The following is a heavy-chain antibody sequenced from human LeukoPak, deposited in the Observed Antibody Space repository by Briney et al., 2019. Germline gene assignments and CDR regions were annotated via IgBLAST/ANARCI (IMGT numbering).Heavy chain of an antibody. CDR2: IYYSGST. J-gene: IGHJ4*02. CDR1: GGSISSGGYY. CDR3: ARVVRGVTPSYYFDY. D-gene: IGHD3-10*01. Sequence: PSETLSLTCTVSGGSISSGGYYWSWIRQHPGKGLEWIGYIYYSGSTYYNPSLKSRVTISVDTSKNQFSLKLSSVTAADTAVYYCARVVRGVTPSYYFDYWGQGTLVTVSS. V-gene: IGHV4-31*03.